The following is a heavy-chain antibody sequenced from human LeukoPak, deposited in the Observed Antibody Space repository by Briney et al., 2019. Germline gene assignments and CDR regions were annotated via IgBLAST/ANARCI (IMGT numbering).Heavy chain of an antibody. CDR2: INYSGST. J-gene: IGHJ3*02. D-gene: IGHD3-10*01. CDR1: GGSISSYY. V-gene: IGHV4-59*01. Sequence: KASETLSLTCTVSGGSISSYYWSWIRQPPGKGLEWIGYINYSGSTNYNPSLKSRVTISVDTSKNQFSLKLSSVTAADTAVYYCARGPLRHYYGSGDDAFDIWGQGTMVTVSS. CDR3: ARGPLRHYYGSGDDAFDI.